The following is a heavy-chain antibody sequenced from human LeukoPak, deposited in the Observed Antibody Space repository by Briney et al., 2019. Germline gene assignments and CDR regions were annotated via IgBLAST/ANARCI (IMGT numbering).Heavy chain of an antibody. V-gene: IGHV3-48*03. CDR2: IPSSGSTI. D-gene: IGHD1-26*01. CDR3: AREATGATGYFDY. CDR1: GFTFSSYE. J-gene: IGHJ4*02. Sequence: GGSLRLSCAASGFTFSSYEMNWVRQAPGKGLEWVSYIPSSGSTIYYVDSVKGRFTISRDNAKNSLYLQMNSLRVEDTAVYYCAREATGATGYFDYWGQGTLVTVSS.